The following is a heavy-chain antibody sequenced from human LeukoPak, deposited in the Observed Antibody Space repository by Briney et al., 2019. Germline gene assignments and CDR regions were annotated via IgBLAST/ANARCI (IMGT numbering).Heavy chain of an antibody. CDR1: GYTFTSCY. D-gene: IGHD6-13*01. CDR3: ARQGVTAAENNYFYYYMDF. CDR2: INPSGGST. Sequence: ASVKVSCKASGYTFTSCYMHWVRQAPGQGLEWMGIINPSGGSTSYAQKFQGRVTMTTDTSTSTAYMELRSLRSDDTAVYYCARQGVTAAENNYFYYYMDFWGKGTTVTDSS. J-gene: IGHJ6*03. V-gene: IGHV1-46*01.